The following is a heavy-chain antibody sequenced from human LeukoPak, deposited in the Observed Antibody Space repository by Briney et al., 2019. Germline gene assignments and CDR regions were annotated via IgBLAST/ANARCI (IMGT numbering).Heavy chain of an antibody. CDR2: IRGSGDRT. CDR3: ARDDAVDGGYLDY. Sequence: PGGSLRLSCVASGFSFPNFAMTWVRQAPGERLEWVSAIRGSGDRTSYADSLKGRFTISRDKSKNTLYLQMNNLGAEDTAVYYCARDDAVDGGYLDYWGQGALVTVSS. CDR1: GFSFPNFA. D-gene: IGHD6-19*01. J-gene: IGHJ4*02. V-gene: IGHV3-23*01.